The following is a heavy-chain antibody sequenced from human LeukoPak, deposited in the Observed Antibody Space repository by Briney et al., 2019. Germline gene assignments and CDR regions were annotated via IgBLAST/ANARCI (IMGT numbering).Heavy chain of an antibody. V-gene: IGHV3-30*02. CDR2: IQYDGSNE. J-gene: IGHJ3*02. Sequence: PGGSLRLSCAASGFTFSSYGMHWVRQAPGKGLEWVAFIQYDGSNEYYVDSVKGRFTISRDNSKNTLYVQMDSLRAEDTAIYFCAKGIDAYSGSFHAATDIWGQGTMVSVSS. CDR1: GFTFSSYG. D-gene: IGHD1-26*01. CDR3: AKGIDAYSGSFHAATDI.